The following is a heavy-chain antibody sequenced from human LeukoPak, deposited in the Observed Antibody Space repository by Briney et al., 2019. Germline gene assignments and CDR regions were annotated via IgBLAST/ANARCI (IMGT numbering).Heavy chain of an antibody. D-gene: IGHD6-13*01. V-gene: IGHV1-69*05. J-gene: IGHJ4*02. CDR2: IIPIFGTA. CDR1: GGTFSSYA. CDR3: ASSVGAVAAAWYYFDY. Sequence: ASVKVSCKASGGTFSSYAISWVRQAPGQGLEWMGGIIPIFGTANYAQKFQGRVTITTDESTSAAYMELSSLRSEDTAVYYCASSVGAVAAAWYYFDYWGQGTLVTVSS.